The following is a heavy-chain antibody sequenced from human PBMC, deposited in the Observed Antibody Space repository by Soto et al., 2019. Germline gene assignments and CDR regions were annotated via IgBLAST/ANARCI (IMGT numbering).Heavy chain of an antibody. V-gene: IGHV1-46*01. D-gene: IGHD6-13*01. CDR2: INPSGGST. CDR1: GYTFTSYY. Sequence: ASVKVSCKASGYTFTSYYMHWVRQAPGQGLEWMGIINPSGGSTSYAQKFQGRVTMTRDTSTSTVYMELSSLRSEDTAVYYCAREPSIAAVGIPLYSYYYMDVWGEGTAVTVSS. CDR3: AREPSIAAVGIPLYSYYYMDV. J-gene: IGHJ6*03.